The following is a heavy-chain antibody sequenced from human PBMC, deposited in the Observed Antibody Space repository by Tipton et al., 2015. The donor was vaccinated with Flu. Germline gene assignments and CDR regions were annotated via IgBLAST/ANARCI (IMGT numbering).Heavy chain of an antibody. CDR1: GYSIRNDYF. V-gene: IGHV4-38-2*01. J-gene: IGHJ5*02. Sequence: TLSLTCAVSGYSIRNDYFWGWIRQPPGKGLEWIATIHRSGSTKYNPSLKSRVTISVDTSKNQFYLEMRSVTAADTAVYYCARRDLSNYVSDPEDWFDLCSQGALVTVSS. D-gene: IGHD4-11*01. CDR3: ARRDLSNYVSDPEDWFDL. CDR2: IHRSGST.